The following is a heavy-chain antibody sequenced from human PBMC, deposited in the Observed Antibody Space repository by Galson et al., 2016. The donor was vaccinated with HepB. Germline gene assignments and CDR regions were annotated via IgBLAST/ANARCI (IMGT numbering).Heavy chain of an antibody. D-gene: IGHD6-19*01. V-gene: IGHV3-30-3*01. J-gene: IGHJ5*02. CDR2: ISYDGSNK. CDR3: TRDHSNGLLGP. CDR1: GFTFSLYS. Sequence: SLRLSCAASGFTFSLYSMHWVRQAPGKGLEWVTAISYDGSNKYYADSVRGRFTISRDNAEKPLFLHMNSLSPEDTAVYYCTRDHSNGLLGPWGQGTLVTVSS.